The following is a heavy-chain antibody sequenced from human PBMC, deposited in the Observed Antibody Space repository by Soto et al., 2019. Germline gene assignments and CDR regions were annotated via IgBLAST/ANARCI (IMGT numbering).Heavy chain of an antibody. V-gene: IGHV4-39*01. CDR3: ARQSSIAARLNYYYYGMDV. CDR2: IYYSGST. J-gene: IGHJ6*02. Sequence: PSETLSLTCNVSGASVNSSSYYWGWLRQPPGKGLEWIGSIYYSGSTYYNPSLKSRVTISVDTSKNQFSLKLSSVTAADTAVYYCARQSSIAARLNYYYYGMDVWGQGTTVTV. D-gene: IGHD6-6*01. CDR1: GASVNSSSYY.